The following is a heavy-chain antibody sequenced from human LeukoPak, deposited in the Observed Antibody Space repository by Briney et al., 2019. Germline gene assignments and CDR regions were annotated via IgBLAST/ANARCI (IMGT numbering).Heavy chain of an antibody. CDR1: GYTFTSYY. Sequence: ASVKVSCKASGYTFTSYYMHWVRQAPGQGLEWMGIINPSGGSTSYAQKFQGRVTMTRDTSTSTAYMELRSLRSDDTAVYYCAREAPVAAGSDAFDIWGQGTIVTVSS. CDR3: AREAPVAAGSDAFDI. J-gene: IGHJ3*02. V-gene: IGHV1-46*01. CDR2: INPSGGST. D-gene: IGHD6-19*01.